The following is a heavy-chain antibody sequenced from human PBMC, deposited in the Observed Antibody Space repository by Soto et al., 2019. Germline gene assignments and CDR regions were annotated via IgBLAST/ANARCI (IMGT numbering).Heavy chain of an antibody. CDR2: TYYSGST. Sequence: SETLYLTCTVSGGSISSGGYYWSRIGQHPGQGLEWIGDTYYSGSTYYNPSLNSRVTISADTTKNQFSLKLSSVTAADTAVYYCARVSIDWNDRGPFDYWGQGTLVTVSS. CDR1: GGSISSGGYY. V-gene: IGHV4-31*03. D-gene: IGHD1-1*01. J-gene: IGHJ4*02. CDR3: ARVSIDWNDRGPFDY.